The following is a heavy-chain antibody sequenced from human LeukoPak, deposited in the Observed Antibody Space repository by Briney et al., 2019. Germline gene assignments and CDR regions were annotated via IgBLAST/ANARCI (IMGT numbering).Heavy chain of an antibody. V-gene: IGHV1-46*01. CDR1: GGTFSSYA. CDR3: ARDRDYCTNGVCYVAFDI. CDR2: INPSGGST. Sequence: GASVKVSCKASGGTFSSYAISWVRQAPGQGLEWMGIINPSGGSTSYAQKFQGRVTMTRDTSTSTVYMELSSLRSEDTAVYYCARDRDYCTNGVCYVAFDIWGQGTMVTVSS. J-gene: IGHJ3*02. D-gene: IGHD2-8*01.